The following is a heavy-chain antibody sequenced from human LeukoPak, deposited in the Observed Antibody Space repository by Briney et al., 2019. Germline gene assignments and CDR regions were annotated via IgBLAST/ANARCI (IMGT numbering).Heavy chain of an antibody. CDR2: ISGSSSAI. D-gene: IGHD1-26*01. J-gene: IGHJ4*02. Sequence: GGSLRLSCAASGFTFTSYSMNWVRQAPGKGLEWVSYISGSSSAIHYADSVKGRLTISRDNANNSLYLQMNSLRAEDTAVYYCARGCGSLSLSYWGQGTLVAVSS. CDR3: ARGCGSLSLSY. V-gene: IGHV3-48*04. CDR1: GFTFTSYS.